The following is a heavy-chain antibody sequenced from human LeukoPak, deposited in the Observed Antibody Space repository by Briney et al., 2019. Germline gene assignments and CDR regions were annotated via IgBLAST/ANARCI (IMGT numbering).Heavy chain of an antibody. Sequence: GGSLRLSCAASGFRFDTYWMSWVRQAPGKGLEWVANIKQDGNEKYYADSVKGRFTISRDNGKNSLDLQMNSLRADDTAVYYCARAHNWKYGSFDFWGQGTLVTVSS. CDR2: IKQDGNEK. CDR3: ARAHNWKYGSFDF. CDR1: GFRFDTYW. D-gene: IGHD1-7*01. J-gene: IGHJ4*02. V-gene: IGHV3-7*01.